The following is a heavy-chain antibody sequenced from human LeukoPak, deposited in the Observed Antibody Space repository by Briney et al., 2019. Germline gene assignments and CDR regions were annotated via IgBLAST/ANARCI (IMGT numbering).Heavy chain of an antibody. Sequence: GGSLRLSCAASGFTFSSSAMSWVRQAPGKGLEWVSSISGSGGSTYYADSVKGRFTISRDNSKNTLYLQMNSLRAEDTAVYYCAKDLTTVTTSNAFDIWGQGTMVTVSS. CDR1: GFTFSSSA. J-gene: IGHJ3*02. V-gene: IGHV3-23*01. D-gene: IGHD4-17*01. CDR2: ISGSGGST. CDR3: AKDLTTVTTSNAFDI.